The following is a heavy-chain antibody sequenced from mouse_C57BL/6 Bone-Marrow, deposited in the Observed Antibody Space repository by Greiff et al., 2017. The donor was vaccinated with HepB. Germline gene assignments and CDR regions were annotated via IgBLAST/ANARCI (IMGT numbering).Heavy chain of an antibody. V-gene: IGHV1-61*01. D-gene: IGHD2-5*01. Sequence: QVQLQQPGAELVRPGSSVKLSCKASGYTFTSYWMDWVKQRPGQGLEWIGNIYPSDSETHYNQKFKDKATLTVDKSSSTAYMQLSSLTSEDSAVYYCARDGIYSNYYYFDYWGQGTTLTVSS. CDR3: ARDGIYSNYYYFDY. CDR2: IYPSDSET. CDR1: GYTFTSYW. J-gene: IGHJ2*01.